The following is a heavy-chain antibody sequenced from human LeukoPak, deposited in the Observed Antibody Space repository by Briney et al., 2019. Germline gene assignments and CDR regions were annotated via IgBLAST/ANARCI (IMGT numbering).Heavy chain of an antibody. CDR2: INPSGGST. CDR1: GYTFTSYY. CDR3: ARGRITIFGVVIPTFDY. J-gene: IGHJ4*02. V-gene: IGHV1-46*01. D-gene: IGHD3-3*01. Sequence: ASVKVSCKASGYTFTSYYMHWVRQAPGQGLEWMGIINPSGGSTSYAQKFQGGVTMTRDTSTSTVYMELSSLRSEDTAVYYCARGRITIFGVVIPTFDYWGQGTLVTVSS.